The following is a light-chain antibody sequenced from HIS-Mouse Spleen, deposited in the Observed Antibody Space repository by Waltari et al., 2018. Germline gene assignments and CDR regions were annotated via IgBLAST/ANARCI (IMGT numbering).Light chain of an antibody. Sequence: NFMLTQPHSVSESPGKTVTISCTGSSGSITSNYVLWYQQRPGSAPTTVIYEDNQRPSGVPDRFSGSIDSSSNSASLTISGLKTEDEADYYCQSYDSSNVVFGGGTKLTVL. J-gene: IGLJ2*01. CDR2: EDN. CDR1: SGSITSNY. CDR3: QSYDSSNVV. V-gene: IGLV6-57*02.